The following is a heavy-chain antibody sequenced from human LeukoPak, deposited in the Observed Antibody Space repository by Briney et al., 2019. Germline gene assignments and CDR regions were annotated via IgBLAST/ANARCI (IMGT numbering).Heavy chain of an antibody. CDR3: ARGSTYYDSSGQVPFDY. V-gene: IGHV3-48*01. CDR2: ISSSSTI. J-gene: IGHJ4*02. Sequence: GGSLRLSCAASGFTFSTYSMNWVRQAPGKGLEWVSCISSSSTIYYADSVKGRFTISRDNAKNSLYLQMNSLRAEDTAVYYCARGSTYYDSSGQVPFDYWGQGTLVTVSS. D-gene: IGHD3-22*01. CDR1: GFTFSTYS.